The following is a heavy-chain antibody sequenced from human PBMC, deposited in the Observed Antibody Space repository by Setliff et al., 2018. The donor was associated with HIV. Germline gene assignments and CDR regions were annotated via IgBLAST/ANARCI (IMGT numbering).Heavy chain of an antibody. J-gene: IGHJ6*03. CDR2: FVPEHSET. CDR1: GYTLTELS. Sequence: ASVKVSCKVSGYTLTELSIHWVRQAPGKGLEWMGGFVPEHSETIYAQKFQGRVTMTEDTSTDTAFMELSGLTSEDTAVYYCATRGELLGRRASTVTVYYYYLDVWGNGTTGTVSS. D-gene: IGHD4-17*01. V-gene: IGHV1-24*01. CDR3: ATRGELLGRRASTVTVYYYYLDV.